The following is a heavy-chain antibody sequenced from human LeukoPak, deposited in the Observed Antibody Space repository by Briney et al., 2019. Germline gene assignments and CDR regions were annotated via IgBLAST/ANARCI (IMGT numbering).Heavy chain of an antibody. CDR1: GGSFSGYY. D-gene: IGHD6-13*01. J-gene: IGHJ5*02. CDR3: ARGRGGYSRGIDP. V-gene: IGHV4-34*01. Sequence: SETLSLTCAVYGGSFSGYYWSWIRQPPGKGLEWIGEINHSGSTNYNPSLKSRVTISVDTSKNQFSLKLSSVTAADTAVYYCARGRGGYSRGIDPWGQGTLVTVSS. CDR2: INHSGST.